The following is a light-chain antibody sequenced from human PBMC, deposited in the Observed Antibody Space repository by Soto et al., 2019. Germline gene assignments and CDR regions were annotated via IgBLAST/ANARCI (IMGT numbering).Light chain of an antibody. J-gene: IGKJ5*01. V-gene: IGKV3-20*01. CDR1: QSVSSSY. Sequence: EIVLTQSRGTLSLSPGERAALSCRASQSVSSSYLAWYQQKPGQAPRLLIYGASSRATGIPDRFSGSGSGTDFTLTISRLEPEDFAVYDCQQYGSSITFGQGTRLEIK. CDR2: GAS. CDR3: QQYGSSIT.